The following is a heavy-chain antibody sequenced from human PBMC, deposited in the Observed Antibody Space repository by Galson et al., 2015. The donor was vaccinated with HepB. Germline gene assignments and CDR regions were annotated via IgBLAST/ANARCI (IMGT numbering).Heavy chain of an antibody. V-gene: IGHV2-70*11. CDR1: GFSLSTSGVS. CDR2: IDWDDDK. Sequence: PALVKPTQTLTLTCTCSGFSLSTSGVSVSWIRQPPGKALEWLARIDWDDDKYYSTSLKTRLTISKDTSKNQVVLRVTNMHPVDTATYYCAPSRGGSGEFVNWGLGTLVTVSS. D-gene: IGHD3-10*01. CDR3: APSRGGSGEFVN. J-gene: IGHJ4*02.